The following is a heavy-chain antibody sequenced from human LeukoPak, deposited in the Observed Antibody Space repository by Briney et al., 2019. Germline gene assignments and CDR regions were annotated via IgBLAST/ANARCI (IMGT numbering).Heavy chain of an antibody. D-gene: IGHD3-22*01. V-gene: IGHV4-4*02. CDR3: ARDYYDSSGYYYYYYGMDV. CDR2: IYYTGTT. Sequence: SETLSLTCGVSGGSINSNNWWSWVRQPPGQGLGWIGEIYYTGTTNSNPSLKSRVNISVDKSKNQFSLKLSSVTAADTAVYYCARDYYDSSGYYYYYYGMDVWGQGTTVTVSS. J-gene: IGHJ6*02. CDR1: GGSINSNNW.